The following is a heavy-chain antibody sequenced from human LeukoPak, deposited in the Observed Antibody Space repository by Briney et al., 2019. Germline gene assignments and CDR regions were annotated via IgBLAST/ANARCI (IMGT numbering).Heavy chain of an antibody. D-gene: IGHD4-11*01. Sequence: SETLSLTCAVYGGSFSGYYWSWIRQPPGKGLEWIGEINHSGSTNYNPSLKSRVTISVDTSKNQFSLKLSSVTAADTAVYYCARDGSNWSNDYYHGVDVWGQGTTVTVSS. V-gene: IGHV4-34*01. CDR1: GGSFSGYY. CDR2: INHSGST. CDR3: ARDGSNWSNDYYHGVDV. J-gene: IGHJ6*02.